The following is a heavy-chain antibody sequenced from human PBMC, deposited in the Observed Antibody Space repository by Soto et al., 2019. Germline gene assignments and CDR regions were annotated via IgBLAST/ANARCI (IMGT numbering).Heavy chain of an antibody. V-gene: IGHV4-34*01. D-gene: IGHD1-26*01. CDR3: ARGIIVGATLPYH. CDR1: GGSFSGYY. CDR2: INHSGST. Sequence: SETLSLTCAVYGGSFSGYYWSWIRQPPGKGLEWIGEINHSGSTNYNPSLKSRVTISVDTSKNQFSLKLSSVTAADTAVYYCARGIIVGATLPYHWGQGTLVTVSS. J-gene: IGHJ5*02.